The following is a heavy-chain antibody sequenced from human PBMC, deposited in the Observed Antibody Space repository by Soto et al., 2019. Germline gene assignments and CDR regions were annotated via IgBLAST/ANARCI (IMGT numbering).Heavy chain of an antibody. J-gene: IGHJ4*02. D-gene: IGHD6-19*01. CDR3: ARAGGLGAVAVDY. Sequence: QLQLRESGSGLVKPSQTLSLTCAVSGGSISSGGSSWSWIRQPPGKGLEWIGYIYHSGSTYYNPSLKSRVTISVDRSKNQFSLKLSSVTAADTAVYYCARAGGLGAVAVDYWGQGTLVTVSS. CDR1: GGSISSGGSS. CDR2: IYHSGST. V-gene: IGHV4-30-2*01.